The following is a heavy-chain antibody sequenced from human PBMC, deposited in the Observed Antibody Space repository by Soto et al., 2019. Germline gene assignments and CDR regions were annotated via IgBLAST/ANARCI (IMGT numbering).Heavy chain of an antibody. D-gene: IGHD6-13*01. Sequence: QVHLQESGPGLVKSSQTLSLTCSVSGASINSGGFYWSWVRQFPGKGLEWIGYIDYRGRTFYNPSLKSRATISRDTSKNQFSLEVHSVTAADTAVFFCARVSAAGTRWFDPWGQGTLVTVSS. CDR1: GASINSGGFY. CDR3: ARVSAAGTRWFDP. V-gene: IGHV4-31*03. J-gene: IGHJ5*02. CDR2: IDYRGRT.